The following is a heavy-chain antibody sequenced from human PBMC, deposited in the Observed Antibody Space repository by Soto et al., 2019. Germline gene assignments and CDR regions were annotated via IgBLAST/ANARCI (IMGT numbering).Heavy chain of an antibody. CDR1: GFSLSTSGVG. Sequence: QITLKESGPTLVKPTQTLTLTCTFSGFSLSTSGVGVGWIRQPPGKALEWLALIYWDDDKRYSPSLKTRLTITTDTSKHQVVLMMTNMDPVDTATYYCAHSEVRAPFDYWGQGTLVTVSS. J-gene: IGHJ4*02. CDR2: IYWDDDK. V-gene: IGHV2-5*02. CDR3: AHSEVRAPFDY.